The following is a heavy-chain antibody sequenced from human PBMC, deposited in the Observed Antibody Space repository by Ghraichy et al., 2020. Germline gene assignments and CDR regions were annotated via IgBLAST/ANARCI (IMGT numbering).Heavy chain of an antibody. Sequence: GGSLRLSCAASGFSFSSYAMNWVRQAPGRGLEWVSSISASGDITYYGDSLKGRFTISRDNSKNTLSLQMNSLRAEDTAVYYCAKTNNAHWNEDPFDIWGQGTLVTISS. CDR2: ISASGDIT. V-gene: IGHV3-23*01. CDR1: GFSFSSYA. CDR3: AKTNNAHWNEDPFDI. D-gene: IGHD1-1*01. J-gene: IGHJ3*02.